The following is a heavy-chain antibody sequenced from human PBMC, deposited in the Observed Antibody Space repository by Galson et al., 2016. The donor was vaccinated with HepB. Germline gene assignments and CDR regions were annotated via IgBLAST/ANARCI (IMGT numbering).Heavy chain of an antibody. Sequence: SVKVSCKASGYTFTSYGLHWVCQAPGQRPEWMGWINTANGNTKYSQKFKGRVTITRDTSASTAYMELSSLRVEDTAVYYCARAGPPSMTSAALLVWFDPWGQGTLVTVSS. CDR2: INTANGNT. J-gene: IGHJ5*02. CDR1: GYTFTSYG. V-gene: IGHV1-3*04. D-gene: IGHD6-25*01. CDR3: ARAGPPSMTSAALLVWFDP.